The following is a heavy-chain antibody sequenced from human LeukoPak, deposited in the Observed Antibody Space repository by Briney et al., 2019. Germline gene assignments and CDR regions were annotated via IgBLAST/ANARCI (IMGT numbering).Heavy chain of an antibody. D-gene: IGHD6-19*01. Sequence: GGSLRLSCAASGFTFSSYAMSWVRQAPGKGLEWVSAISGSGGSTYYADSVKGRFTISRDNSKNTLYLQMNSLRAEDTAVYYCAKDSGWQWLVSWFDPWGQGTLVTVSS. CDR2: ISGSGGST. CDR1: GFTFSSYA. V-gene: IGHV3-23*01. J-gene: IGHJ5*02. CDR3: AKDSGWQWLVSWFDP.